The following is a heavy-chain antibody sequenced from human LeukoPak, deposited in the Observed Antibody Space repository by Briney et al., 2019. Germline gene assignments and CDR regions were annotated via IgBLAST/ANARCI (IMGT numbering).Heavy chain of an antibody. CDR1: GFTFSSYW. CDR2: IKEVGNGK. V-gene: IGHV3-7*01. D-gene: IGHD6-13*01. Sequence: GGSLRLSCGASGFTFSSYWMSWVRQAPGKGLEWLANIKEVGNGKNYVDSVKGRFTISRDNAKNSLYLQMNSLRAEDTAVYYCARDPYSSSWYPTNWFDPWGQGTLVTVSS. J-gene: IGHJ5*02. CDR3: ARDPYSSSWYPTNWFDP.